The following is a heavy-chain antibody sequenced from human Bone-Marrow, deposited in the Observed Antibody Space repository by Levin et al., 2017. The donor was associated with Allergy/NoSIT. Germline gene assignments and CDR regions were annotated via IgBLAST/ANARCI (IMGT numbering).Heavy chain of an antibody. V-gene: IGHV3-15*01. J-gene: IGHJ4*02. CDR1: GLNFSDAW. D-gene: IGHD2-2*03. Sequence: GESLKISCGGSGLNFSDAWMSWVRQAPGKGLEWVGRIKDKSDGETTDYAAAVKGRFTISRDDSKNIVFLQMNSLKVEDTAVYFCSATWMSWGQGTLVTVSS. CDR2: IKDKSDGETT. CDR3: SATWMS.